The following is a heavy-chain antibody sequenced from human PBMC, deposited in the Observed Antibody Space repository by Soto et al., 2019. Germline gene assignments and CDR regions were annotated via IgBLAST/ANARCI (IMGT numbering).Heavy chain of an antibody. CDR1: GFTLSSHW. Sequence: GGSLRLSCAASGFTLSSHWMSWVRQAPGKGLEWVAKIKEDGSEKNYGDSVKGRFTISRDNAKNSLYLQMNSLRAEDTAVYYYERDGLPFALDIWGQGTMVTVSS. D-gene: IGHD3-16*01. J-gene: IGHJ3*02. V-gene: IGHV3-7*03. CDR2: IKEDGSEK. CDR3: ERDGLPFALDI.